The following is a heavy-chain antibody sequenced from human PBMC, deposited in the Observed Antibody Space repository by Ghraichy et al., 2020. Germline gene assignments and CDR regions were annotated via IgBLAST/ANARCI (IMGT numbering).Heavy chain of an antibody. CDR3: AREGDYYDSSGYYYYYYGMDV. CDR2: ISSSNTYI. CDR1: GFTFSSYS. D-gene: IGHD3-22*01. V-gene: IGHV3-21*01. J-gene: IGHJ6*02. Sequence: GGSLRLSCAASGFTFSSYSMNWVRQAPGKGLEWVSSISSSNTYIYYADSVKGRFTISRDNAKNSLFRQMDRLRAEDTTVYYCAREGDYYDSSGYYYYYYGMDVWGQGTTVTVSS.